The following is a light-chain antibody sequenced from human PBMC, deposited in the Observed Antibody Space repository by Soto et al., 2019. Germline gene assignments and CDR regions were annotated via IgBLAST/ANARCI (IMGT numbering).Light chain of an antibody. CDR1: QSISTW. CDR2: DAS. Sequence: DIQLTQAPSALSTYVGDRVTFTCRASQSISTWLAWYQQKPGKAPKLLIYDASNLQSDVPSRFSGSGSGTEFTLTISALPTDDFASYYCQQYMNYATFGHGTKVDIK. CDR3: QQYMNYAT. V-gene: IGKV1-5*01. J-gene: IGKJ1*01.